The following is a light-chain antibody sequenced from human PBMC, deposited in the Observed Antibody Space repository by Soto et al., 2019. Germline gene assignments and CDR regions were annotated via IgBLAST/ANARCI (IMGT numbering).Light chain of an antibody. CDR2: GAS. Sequence: EIVMTQSPATLSVSPGERATLSCRASQSVGSYLAWYQQKPGQAPRLLIYGASTRATGIPARFSGSGSGTDFTLTISSLQSEEFAVYYCQQYNNWPGWAFGQGTKVEIK. J-gene: IGKJ1*01. CDR1: QSVGSY. CDR3: QQYNNWPGWA. V-gene: IGKV3-15*01.